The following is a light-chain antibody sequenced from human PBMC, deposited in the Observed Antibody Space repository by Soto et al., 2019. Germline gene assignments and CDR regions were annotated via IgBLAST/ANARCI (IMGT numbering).Light chain of an antibody. CDR1: HSISNF. CDR3: QQFGTSRLT. CDR2: NAA. J-gene: IGKJ4*01. Sequence: DIRVTQSPSSLSASVGDRVTITCRASHSISNFLSWYQQKPGRAPKLLIYNAATLQSGVPSRFSGRGSGTDFSLTISSLQPEDFATYYCQQFGTSRLTFGGGTKVDIK. V-gene: IGKV1-39*01.